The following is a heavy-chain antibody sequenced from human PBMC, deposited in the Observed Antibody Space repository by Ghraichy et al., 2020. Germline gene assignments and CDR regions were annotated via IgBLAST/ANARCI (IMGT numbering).Heavy chain of an antibody. CDR1: GFTFSRYG. V-gene: IGHV3-30*18. Sequence: LSLTCAASGFTFSRYGMHWVRQAPGKGLEWVAVTSYDASNKFYGGSVQGRFTISSDNSKNTLYLQMNYLRPEDTAVYYWAKERDTSSYYSVRGAYYGMDVWGRGGTVTVYS. D-gene: IGHD3-22*01. CDR3: AKERDTSSYYSVRGAYYGMDV. J-gene: IGHJ6*01. CDR2: TSYDASNK.